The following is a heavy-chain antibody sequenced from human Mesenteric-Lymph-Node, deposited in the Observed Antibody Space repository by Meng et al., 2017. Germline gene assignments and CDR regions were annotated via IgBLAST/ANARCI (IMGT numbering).Heavy chain of an antibody. CDR3: ARDSLDLEMATILGVDY. D-gene: IGHD5-24*01. CDR2: INPNSGGT. CDR1: GYTFTGYY. J-gene: IGHJ4*02. V-gene: IGHV1-2*06. Sequence: QVQLVQSGAEVKKPGASVKVSCKASGYTFTGYYMHWVRQAPGQGLEWMGRINPNSGGTNYAQKFQGRVTMTRDTSISTAYMELSRLRSDDTAVYYCARDSLDLEMATILGVDYWGQGTLVTVSS.